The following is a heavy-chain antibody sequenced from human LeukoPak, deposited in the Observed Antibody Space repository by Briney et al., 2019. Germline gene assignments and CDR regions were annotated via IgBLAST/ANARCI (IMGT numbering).Heavy chain of an antibody. CDR2: IYPGDSDT. Sequence: GAPLKISCKGSGYIFTSYWIGWVRQMPGKGLEWMGIIYPGDSDTRFSPSFQGQVTISADKSISTAYLQWSSLKASDTAMYYCARRDSSGYPRAFDIWGQGTVVTVAP. V-gene: IGHV5-51*01. CDR3: ARRDSSGYPRAFDI. J-gene: IGHJ3*02. CDR1: GYIFTSYW. D-gene: IGHD3-22*01.